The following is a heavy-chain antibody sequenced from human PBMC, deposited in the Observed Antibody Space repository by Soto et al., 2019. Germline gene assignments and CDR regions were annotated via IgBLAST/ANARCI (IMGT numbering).Heavy chain of an antibody. CDR1: GDSISNDNYY. D-gene: IGHD3-22*01. CDR2: IYHSGST. V-gene: IGHV4-30-4*01. J-gene: IGHJ4*02. Sequence: TSENLSLTCTVSGDSISNDNYYWSWIRQPPGKGLEWIGHIYHSGSTYQNPSLKSRLTISITPSKKQFSLNLISVTDADTAVYYSARTLSPATFYDADAVYECWGRGTLVTVSS. CDR3: ARTLSPATFYDADAVYEC.